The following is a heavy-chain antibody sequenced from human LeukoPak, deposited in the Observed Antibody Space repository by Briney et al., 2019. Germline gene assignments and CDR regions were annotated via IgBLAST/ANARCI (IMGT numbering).Heavy chain of an antibody. J-gene: IGHJ4*02. Sequence: ASVKVSCKASGYTFTSYDIYWVRQATGQGLEWMGWMNPNSGNTGYAQKFQGRVTITRNTSISTAYMELSSLRSEDTAVYYWARGSYDFWSGPRGYFDYWGQGTLVTVSS. V-gene: IGHV1-8*03. CDR2: MNPNSGNT. CDR3: ARGSYDFWSGPRGYFDY. CDR1: GYTFTSYD. D-gene: IGHD3-3*01.